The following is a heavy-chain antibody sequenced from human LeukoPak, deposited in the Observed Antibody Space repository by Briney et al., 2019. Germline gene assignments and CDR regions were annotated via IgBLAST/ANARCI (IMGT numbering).Heavy chain of an antibody. CDR2: ISWNSGSI. J-gene: IGHJ6*03. CDR1: GFTFDDYA. V-gene: IGHV3-9*03. CDR3: AKGSGVGYQRLFGDYMDV. D-gene: IGHD2-2*01. Sequence: GGSLRLSCAASGFTFDDYAMHWVRQAPGKGLEWVSGISWNSGSIGYADSVKGRFTISRDNAKNSLYLQMNSLRAEDMALYYCAKGSGVGYQRLFGDYMDVWGKGTTVTVSS.